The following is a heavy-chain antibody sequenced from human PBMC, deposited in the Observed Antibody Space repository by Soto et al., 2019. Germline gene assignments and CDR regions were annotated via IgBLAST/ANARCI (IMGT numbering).Heavy chain of an antibody. J-gene: IGHJ4*02. V-gene: IGHV1-2*04. CDR2: INPNSGGT. Sequence: GASLKRDWKTAGYALTGDYSRWGRQAPGQGLEWMGWINPNSGGTNYAQKFQGWVTMTRDTSISTAYMELSRLRSDDTVVYYCARVYGDYLLDYWGEGTLVTVSS. D-gene: IGHD4-17*01. CDR3: ARVYGDYLLDY. CDR1: GYALTGDY.